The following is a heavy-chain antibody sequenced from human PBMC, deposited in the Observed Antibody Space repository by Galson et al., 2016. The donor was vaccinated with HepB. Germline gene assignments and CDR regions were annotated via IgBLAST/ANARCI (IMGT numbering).Heavy chain of an antibody. CDR3: ARLFASGRKYDAFDI. V-gene: IGHV4-39*01. J-gene: IGHJ3*02. CDR1: GGSVTASPYY. Sequence: SLTCTVSGGSVTASPYYHAWIRQPPGKGLEWIGTLSYSGSAYYNPSLKSHFTISMGASRNQFSLQLTSVTAADTAVYYCARLFASGRKYDAFDIWGRGTVVTVSS. CDR2: LSYSGSA. D-gene: IGHD3-10*01.